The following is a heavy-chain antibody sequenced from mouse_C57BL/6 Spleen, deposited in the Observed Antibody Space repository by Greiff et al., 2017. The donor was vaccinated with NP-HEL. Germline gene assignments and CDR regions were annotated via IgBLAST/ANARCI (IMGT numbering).Heavy chain of an antibody. CDR3: ARRNDYYGSSYNAMDY. D-gene: IGHD1-1*01. Sequence: EVQGVESGGGLVKPGGSLKLSCAASGFTFSDYGMHWVRQAPEKGLEWVAYISSGSSTIYYADTVKGRFTISRDNAKNTLFLQMTSLRSEDTAMYYCARRNDYYGSSYNAMDYWGQGTSVTVSS. CDR2: ISSGSSTI. CDR1: GFTFSDYG. V-gene: IGHV5-17*01. J-gene: IGHJ4*01.